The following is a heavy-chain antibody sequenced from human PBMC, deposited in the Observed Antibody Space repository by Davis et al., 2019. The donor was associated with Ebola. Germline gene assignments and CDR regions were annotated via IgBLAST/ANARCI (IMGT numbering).Heavy chain of an antibody. D-gene: IGHD6-19*01. J-gene: IGHJ6*02. V-gene: IGHV3-33*06. CDR3: AKEHSPSPKYTSGWNSYYYGMDV. CDR1: GFTLSGYD. CDR2: IWDDGSNK. Sequence: GGSLRLSCAASGFTLSGYDMNWVRQAPGKGLQWVAVIWDDGSNKYYADSVKGRFTISRDNSKNTLFLQMNSLRAEDTAVYYCAKEHSPSPKYTSGWNSYYYGMDVWGQGTTVTVSS.